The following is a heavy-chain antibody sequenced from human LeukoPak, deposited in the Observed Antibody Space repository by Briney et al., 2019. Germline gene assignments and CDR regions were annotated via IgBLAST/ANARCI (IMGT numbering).Heavy chain of an antibody. Sequence: PGGSLRLSCAASGFSFRSYGMHWVRQAPGKGLEWVAVISSDEINEYYADSAKGRFTISRDNSKNTLYLQINSLRGEDTAVYYCARGPRGGSLDYWGQGTLVTVSS. CDR3: ARGPRGGSLDY. CDR2: ISSDEINE. V-gene: IGHV3-30*03. J-gene: IGHJ4*02. D-gene: IGHD3-16*01. CDR1: GFSFRSYG.